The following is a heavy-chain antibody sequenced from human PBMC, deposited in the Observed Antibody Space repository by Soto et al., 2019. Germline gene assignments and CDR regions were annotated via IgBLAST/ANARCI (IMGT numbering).Heavy chain of an antibody. CDR2: IYYSGST. J-gene: IGHJ4*02. D-gene: IGHD5-18*01. CDR3: ARGGSYGLFGSDY. Sequence: KTSETLSLTCTVSGGSISSGDYYWSWIRQPPGKGLEWIGYIYYSGSTYYNPSLKSRVTISVDTSKNQFSLKLSSVTAADTAVYYCARGGSYGLFGSDYWGQGTLVTVSS. V-gene: IGHV4-30-4*01. CDR1: GGSISSGDYY.